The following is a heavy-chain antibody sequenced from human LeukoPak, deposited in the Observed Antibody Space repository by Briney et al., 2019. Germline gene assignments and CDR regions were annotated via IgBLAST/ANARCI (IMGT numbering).Heavy chain of an antibody. CDR2: IYTSGST. D-gene: IGHD3-9*01. CDR1: GGSISTYH. CDR3: ARDREDYDILTGSGFYGLDV. J-gene: IGHJ6*02. Sequence: SETLSLTCTVSGGSISTYHWSWIRQPAGKGLEWIGRIYTSGSTNYNPSLKSRVTMSVDTSKNQFSLKLSSVTAADTAVYYCARDREDYDILTGSGFYGLDVWGQGTTVTVSS. V-gene: IGHV4-4*07.